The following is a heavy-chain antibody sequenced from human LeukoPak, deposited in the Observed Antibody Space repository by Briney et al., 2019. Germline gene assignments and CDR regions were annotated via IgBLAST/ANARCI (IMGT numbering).Heavy chain of an antibody. J-gene: IGHJ6*02. CDR1: GDSINNYF. D-gene: IGHD5-24*01. V-gene: IGHV4-59*08. Sequence: SETLSLTCTVSGDSINNYFWNWIRQPPGKGLEWIGYIYNSGSTNYNPSLKSRVTISVDTSKNQFSLKLSSVTAADTAVYYCARHEEMATTDYYYGMDVWGQGTTVTVSS. CDR3: ARHEEMATTDYYYGMDV. CDR2: IYNSGST.